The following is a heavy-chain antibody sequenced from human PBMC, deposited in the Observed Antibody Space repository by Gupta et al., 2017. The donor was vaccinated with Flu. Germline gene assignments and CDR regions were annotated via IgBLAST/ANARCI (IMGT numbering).Heavy chain of an antibody. J-gene: IGHJ6*02. D-gene: IGHD3-10*01. CDR2: ISGSGGST. CDR1: SSDG. CDR3: ERDRGVASFYGMDV. V-gene: IGHV3-23*01. Sequence: SSDGMSWGRQGQGKGLEWVSGISGSGGSTYYADSVKGRFTISRDKYKNTLYLQMNTLRAEDTAVYYCERDRGVASFYGMDVWGQGTTVTVSS.